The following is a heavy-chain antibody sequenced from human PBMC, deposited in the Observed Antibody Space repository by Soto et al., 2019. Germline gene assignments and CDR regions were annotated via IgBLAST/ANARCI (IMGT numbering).Heavy chain of an antibody. J-gene: IGHJ4*02. CDR3: ARAGHYYDSSGYAN. CDR2: ISAYNGNT. Sequence: QVKLVQSGAEVKKPGTSMKVSCKASGYTFGTSGISWIRQAHGQGHEWMGWISAYNGNTNYEQKLQDRVTMTTDTSTNTAYLELRSLRSDDTAVYYCARAGHYYDSSGYANWGQGTLVTVSS. V-gene: IGHV1-18*01. D-gene: IGHD3-22*01. CDR1: GYTFGTSG.